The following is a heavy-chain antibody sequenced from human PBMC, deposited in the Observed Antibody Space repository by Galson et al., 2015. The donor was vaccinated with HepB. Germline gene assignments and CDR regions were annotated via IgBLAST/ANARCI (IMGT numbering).Heavy chain of an antibody. V-gene: IGHV1-18*01. CDR3: ARDWVTGMSPGN. CDR2: ISAYKGST. J-gene: IGHJ4*02. Sequence: SVKVSCKASGYIFTTYGISWVRQAPGQGLEWMGWISAYKGSTNYAQKFQGRVTMTTDTPTSTAYMELRSLRSDDTAVYYCARDWVTGMSPGNWGQGTLVIVSS. D-gene: IGHD1-20*01. CDR1: GYIFTTYG.